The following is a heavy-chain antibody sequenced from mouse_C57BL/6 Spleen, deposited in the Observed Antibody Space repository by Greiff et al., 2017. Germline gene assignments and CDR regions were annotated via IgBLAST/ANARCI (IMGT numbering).Heavy chain of an antibody. D-gene: IGHD1-1*01. Sequence: QLKQSGAELARPGASVKLSCKASGYTFTSYGISWVKQRTGQGLEWIGEIYPRSGNTYYHEKFKGKATLPAEKSSSTAYMELRSLTSEDSAVYFCARWGGSSYGADYWGKGTTLTVSS. J-gene: IGHJ2*01. CDR2: IYPRSGNT. CDR3: ARWGGSSYGADY. V-gene: IGHV1-81*01. CDR1: GYTFTSYG.